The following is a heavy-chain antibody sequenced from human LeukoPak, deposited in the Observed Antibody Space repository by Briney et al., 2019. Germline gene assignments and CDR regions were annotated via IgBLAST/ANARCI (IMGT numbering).Heavy chain of an antibody. CDR3: ARASIKLLRSSFDS. D-gene: IGHD5-12*01. CDR2: ITSSSSYM. CDR1: GFTFSSYS. Sequence: GGSLRLSCAASGFTFSSYSMNWVRQAPGKGLEWVSSITSSSSYMSYADSVKGRFTISRDNAKNSLYLQMNSPGAEDRAVHYCARASIKLLRSSFDSWGQGTLVTVSS. V-gene: IGHV3-21*01. J-gene: IGHJ4*02.